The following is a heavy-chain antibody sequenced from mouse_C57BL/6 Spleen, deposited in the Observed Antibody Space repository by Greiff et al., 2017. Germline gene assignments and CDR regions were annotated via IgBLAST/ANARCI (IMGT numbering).Heavy chain of an antibody. J-gene: IGHJ4*01. CDR3: ARKDSAGYVSAMDY. D-gene: IGHD3-2*02. Sequence: QVQLKESGPGLVQPSQSLSITCTVSGFSLTSYGVHWVRQSPGKGLEWLGVIWSGGSTDYNAAFISRLSISKDNSKSQVFFKMNSLQADDTAIYYCARKDSAGYVSAMDYWGQGTSVTVSS. V-gene: IGHV2-2*01. CDR2: IWSGGST. CDR1: GFSLTSYG.